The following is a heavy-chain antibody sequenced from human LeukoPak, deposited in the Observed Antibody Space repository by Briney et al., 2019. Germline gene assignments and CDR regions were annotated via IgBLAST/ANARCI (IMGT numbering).Heavy chain of an antibody. D-gene: IGHD5-12*01. J-gene: IGHJ4*02. V-gene: IGHV3-53*01. Sequence: GGSLRLSCATSAFTFSSYAMYWVRQAPGKGLEWVSVIHSGGATYYADSVKGRFTISRDSSKNTLYLQMNNLRAEDTAVYYCARGRGYGAYDWNDYWGQGTLVTVSS. CDR3: ARGRGYGAYDWNDY. CDR1: AFTFSSYA. CDR2: IHSGGAT.